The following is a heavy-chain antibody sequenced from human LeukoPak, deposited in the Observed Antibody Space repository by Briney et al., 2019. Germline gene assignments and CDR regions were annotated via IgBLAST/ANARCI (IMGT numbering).Heavy chain of an antibody. V-gene: IGHV4-4*07. D-gene: IGHD4-17*01. CDR2: IYTSGST. CDR1: GGSISSYY. J-gene: IGHJ5*01. Sequence: SETLSLTCTVSGGSISSYYWSWIRQPAGKGLEWIGRIYTSGSTNYNPSLKSRVTMSVDTSKNQFSLKVSSVTAADTAVYYCAKFATVTVPNWLDFWGQGILVTVSS. CDR3: AKFATVTVPNWLDF.